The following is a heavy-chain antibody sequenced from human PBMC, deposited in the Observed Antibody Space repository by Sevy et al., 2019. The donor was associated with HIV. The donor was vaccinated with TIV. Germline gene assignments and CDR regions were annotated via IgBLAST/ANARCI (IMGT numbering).Heavy chain of an antibody. CDR3: ARDQGIQLWLENAFDI. CDR1: GFTFSSYW. CDR2: IKQDGSEK. Sequence: GGSLRLSCAASGFTFSSYWMSWVRQAPGKGLEWVANIKQDGSEKYYVDSVKGRFTISRDNAKNSLYLQMNSLRAEDTAMYYCARDQGIQLWLENAFDIWGQGTMVTVSS. V-gene: IGHV3-7*01. D-gene: IGHD5-18*01. J-gene: IGHJ3*02.